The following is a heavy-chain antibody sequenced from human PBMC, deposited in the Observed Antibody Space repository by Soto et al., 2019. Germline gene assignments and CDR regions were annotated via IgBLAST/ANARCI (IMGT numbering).Heavy chain of an antibody. Sequence: QVQLVQSGAEVKKPGSSVKVSCKASGGTFSSYAISWVRQAPGQGLEWMGGIIPIFGTANYAQKFQGRVTITADESTSTAYMEMSSLRSEDTAVYYCALRGSYPGRGPYYYYGMDVWGQGTTVTVSS. CDR2: IIPIFGTA. CDR1: GGTFSSYA. D-gene: IGHD1-26*01. CDR3: ALRGSYPGRGPYYYYGMDV. V-gene: IGHV1-69*01. J-gene: IGHJ6*02.